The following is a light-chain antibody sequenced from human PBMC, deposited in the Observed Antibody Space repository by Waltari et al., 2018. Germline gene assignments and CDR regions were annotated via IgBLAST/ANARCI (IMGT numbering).Light chain of an antibody. CDR2: WAS. CDR1: QSLLFSNGYNY. Sequence: DIVMTQSPLSLPVTPGEPATISCRSSQSLLFSNGYNYLDWYVQKPGQSPQLLIYWASNRASGVPDRFSGSGSGTDFTLKISRVEAEDVGIYYCMQGIQTPRAFGPGTKVDIK. CDR3: MQGIQTPRA. V-gene: IGKV2-28*01. J-gene: IGKJ3*01.